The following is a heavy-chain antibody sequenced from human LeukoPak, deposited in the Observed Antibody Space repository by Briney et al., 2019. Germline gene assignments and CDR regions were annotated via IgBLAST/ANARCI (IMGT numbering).Heavy chain of an antibody. CDR3: VSQQLAPP. D-gene: IGHD5-24*01. CDR2: IKEDGSIE. J-gene: IGHJ5*02. V-gene: IGHV3-7*01. CDR1: GFTFGEYP. Sequence: GGSLRLSCTASGFTFGEYPMSWVRQAPGKGLEWVANIKEDGSIEDYADSVKGRFTVSRDNAKNSLYLQMNSLRVEDTAVYYCVSQQLAPPWGQGTLVTVSS.